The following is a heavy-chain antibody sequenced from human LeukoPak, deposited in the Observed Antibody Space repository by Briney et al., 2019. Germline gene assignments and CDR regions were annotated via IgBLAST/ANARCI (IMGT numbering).Heavy chain of an antibody. CDR1: GFTSSSYG. Sequence: GRSLRLSCAASGFTSSSYGMHWVRQAPGKGLEWVAVISYDGSNKYYADSVKGRFTISRDNSKNTLYLQMNSLRAEDTAVYYCARWEHSAANFDYWGQGTLVTVSS. CDR2: ISYDGSNK. J-gene: IGHJ4*02. CDR3: ARWEHSAANFDY. V-gene: IGHV3-30*03. D-gene: IGHD2-2*01.